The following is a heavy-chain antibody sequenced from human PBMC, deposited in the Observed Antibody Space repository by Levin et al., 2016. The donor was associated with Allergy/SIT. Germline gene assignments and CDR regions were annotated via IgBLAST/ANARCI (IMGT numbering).Heavy chain of an antibody. Sequence: VRQAPGKGLEWVSAISGSGGSTYYADSVKGRFTISRDNSKNSLYLQMNSLRAEDTAVYYCARENPHSSGFNFDYWGQGTLVTVSS. V-gene: IGHV3-23*01. CDR2: ISGSGGST. D-gene: IGHD3-22*01. CDR3: ARENPHSSGFNFDY. J-gene: IGHJ4*02.